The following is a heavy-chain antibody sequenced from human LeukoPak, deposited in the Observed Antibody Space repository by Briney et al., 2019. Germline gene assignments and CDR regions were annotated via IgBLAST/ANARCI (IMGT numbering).Heavy chain of an antibody. J-gene: IGHJ1*01. CDR1: RFAFSSYA. V-gene: IGHV3-23*01. Sequence: HPGGSLRLSCAASRFAFSSYAMSWVRQAPGKGLEWVSGISDSGGNTFYADSVKGRFTISRDNSKNTLYLQMNSLRAEDTATYYCAKEWANYPGEYFQYWGQGTLVTVSS. CDR3: AKEWANYPGEYFQY. CDR2: ISDSGGNT. D-gene: IGHD7-27*01.